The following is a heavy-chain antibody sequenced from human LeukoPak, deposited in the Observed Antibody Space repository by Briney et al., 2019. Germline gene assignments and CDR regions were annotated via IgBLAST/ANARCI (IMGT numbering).Heavy chain of an antibody. V-gene: IGHV3-53*05. D-gene: IGHD3-22*01. CDR3: AKEEAPDYYDSSGFDY. CDR1: GFTVSSNY. Sequence: GGSLRLSCAASGFTVSSNYMSWVRQAPGKGLEWVSVIYSGGSTYYADSVKGRFTISRDNAKNSLYLQMNSLRAEDTALYYCAKEEAPDYYDSSGFDYWGQGTLVTVSS. CDR2: IYSGGST. J-gene: IGHJ4*02.